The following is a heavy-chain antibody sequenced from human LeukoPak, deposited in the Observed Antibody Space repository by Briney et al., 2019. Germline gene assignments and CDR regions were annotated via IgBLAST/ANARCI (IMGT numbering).Heavy chain of an antibody. D-gene: IGHD3-3*01. CDR1: GGSFSGYY. CDR2: INHSGST. J-gene: IGHJ6*02. V-gene: IGHV4-34*01. Sequence: SETLSLTCAVYGGSFSGYYWSWIRQPPGKGLEWIGEINHSGSTNYNPPLKSRVTISVDTSKNQFSLKLSSVTAADTAVYYCARGITIFGVVMKPRLPPPHYGMDVWGQGATVTVSS. CDR3: ARGITIFGVVMKPRLPPPHYGMDV.